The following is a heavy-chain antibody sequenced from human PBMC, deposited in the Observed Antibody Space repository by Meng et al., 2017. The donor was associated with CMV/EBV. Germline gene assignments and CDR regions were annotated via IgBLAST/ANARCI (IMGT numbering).Heavy chain of an antibody. CDR3: ARDTDSRRWSGYYGWFDP. D-gene: IGHD3-3*01. V-gene: IGHV3-48*04. CDR2: IKSGGDTK. CDR1: GFTFSSHS. J-gene: IGHJ5*02. Sequence: GESLRLSCAASGFTFSSHSMNWVRQAPGKGLEWVSYIKSGGDTKHYVDSVKGRFTISRDNAENSLYLQMNSLRAEDTAVYYCARDTDSRRWSGYYGWFDPWGQGTLVTVSS.